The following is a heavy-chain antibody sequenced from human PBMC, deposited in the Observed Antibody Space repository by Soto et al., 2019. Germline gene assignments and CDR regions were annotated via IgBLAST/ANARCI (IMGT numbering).Heavy chain of an antibody. Sequence: SETLSLTCAVSSGSISSSNWWSWVRQPPGKGLEWIGEIYHSGSTDYNPSLKSRVTISLDKSENQFSLRLSSVTAADTAVYYCAREWERGIFDYWGQGTLVTVSS. CDR1: SGSISSSNW. CDR2: IYHSGST. V-gene: IGHV4-4*02. CDR3: AREWERGIFDY. J-gene: IGHJ4*02. D-gene: IGHD1-26*01.